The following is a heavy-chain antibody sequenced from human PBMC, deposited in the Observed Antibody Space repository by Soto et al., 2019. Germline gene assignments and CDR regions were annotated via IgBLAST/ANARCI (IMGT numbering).Heavy chain of an antibody. J-gene: IGHJ5*02. CDR2: MNPGSGDT. V-gene: IGHV1-8*01. CDR3: ARMETFGSLNCFDP. D-gene: IGHD3-16*01. Sequence: ASVKVSCKASGYSFTNNDVSWVRQATGQGLEWMVWMNPGSGDTGYAQKFQGRVTMTRDISIATAYMELSSLRSDDTAIYYCARMETFGSLNCFDPWGQGTLVTVSS. CDR1: GYSFTNND.